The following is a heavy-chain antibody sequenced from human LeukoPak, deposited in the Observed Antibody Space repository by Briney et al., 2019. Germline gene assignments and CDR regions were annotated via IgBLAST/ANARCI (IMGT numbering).Heavy chain of an antibody. CDR2: IIPIFGTA. D-gene: IGHD4-17*01. J-gene: IGHJ6*02. CDR1: GGTLSSYA. Sequence: SVKVSCKSSGGTLSSYAISWVRQAPGQGLEWMGGIIPIFGTANYAQKFQGRVTITADESTSTAYTELSSLRSEDTAVYYCARDRSLRAVPRGMDVWGQGTTVTVSS. CDR3: ARDRSLRAVPRGMDV. V-gene: IGHV1-69*13.